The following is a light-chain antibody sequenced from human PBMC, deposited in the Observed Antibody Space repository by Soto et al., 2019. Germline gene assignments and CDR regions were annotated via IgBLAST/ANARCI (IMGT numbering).Light chain of an antibody. CDR1: QSISSN. V-gene: IGKV3-15*01. CDR2: GAS. J-gene: IGKJ1*01. Sequence: VVMTQSPAILSVSPGERATLSCRASQSISSNLAWYQQKRGQAPRLLIYGASNRATGIPARFSGSGSGTEFTLTISSLQSEDFAVYFCQQYNNWPPWTFGPGTKVDIK. CDR3: QQYNNWPPWT.